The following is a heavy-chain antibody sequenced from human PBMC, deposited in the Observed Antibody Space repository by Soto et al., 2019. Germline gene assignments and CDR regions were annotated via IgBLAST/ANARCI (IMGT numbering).Heavy chain of an antibody. CDR2: IYYSGST. J-gene: IGHJ4*02. Sequence: SETLSLTCTVSGGSISSSSYYWGWIRQPPGKGLEWIGSIYYSGSTYYNPSLKSRVTISVDTSKNQFSLKLSSVTAADTAVYYCARRSYGPGEGYWGQGTLVTVSS. V-gene: IGHV4-39*01. CDR1: GGSISSSSYY. CDR3: ARRSYGPGEGY. D-gene: IGHD3-10*01.